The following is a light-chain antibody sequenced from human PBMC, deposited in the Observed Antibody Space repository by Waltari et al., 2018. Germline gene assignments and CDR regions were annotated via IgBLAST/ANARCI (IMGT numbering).Light chain of an antibody. Sequence: DIQMTQSPSSLSASVGDRVTITCRASQGISNSLAWYQQKPGKAPKLLLYAASRLENGVPPRLSGTGSATEYPLTISSLQPEDIATYYCELYYSIALNSGGGTQVVIK. CDR1: QGISNS. V-gene: IGKV1-NL1*01. CDR2: AAS. CDR3: ELYYSIALN. J-gene: IGKJ4*01.